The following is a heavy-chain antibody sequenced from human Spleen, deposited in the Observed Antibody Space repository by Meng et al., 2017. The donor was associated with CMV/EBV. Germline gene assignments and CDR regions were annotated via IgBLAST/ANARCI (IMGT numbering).Heavy chain of an antibody. CDR2: IYYTGST. V-gene: IGHV4-59*01. CDR1: GDYITNYY. CDR3: ARGLQVGAAHWFDP. D-gene: IGHD1-26*01. J-gene: IGHJ5*02. Sequence: TVSGDYITNYYWTWIRQPPGKGLEWIGHIYYTGSTGYNLSLKSRVTISLDTSKKQFSLKLSSVTTADTAVYYCARGLQVGAAHWFDPWGQGTLVTVSS.